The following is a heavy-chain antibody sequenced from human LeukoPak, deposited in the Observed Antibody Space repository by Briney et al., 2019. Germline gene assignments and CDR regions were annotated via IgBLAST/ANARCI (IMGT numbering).Heavy chain of an antibody. Sequence: SETLSLTCAVDGGSFSGYYWSWIRQPPGKGLEWIGEVNHSGSTNYNPSLKSRVTISVDTSKNQFSLKLSSVTAADTAVYYCARRSMITFGGVIVRDAFVIWGQGTMVTVSS. CDR1: GGSFSGYY. CDR3: ARRSMITFGGVIVRDAFVI. J-gene: IGHJ3*02. CDR2: VNHSGST. V-gene: IGHV4-34*01. D-gene: IGHD3-16*02.